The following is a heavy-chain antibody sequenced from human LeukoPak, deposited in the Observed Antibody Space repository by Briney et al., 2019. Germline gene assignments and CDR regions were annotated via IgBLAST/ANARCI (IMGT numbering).Heavy chain of an antibody. D-gene: IGHD3-10*01. Sequence: GGSLRLSCAASGFTVSSNYMSWVRQAPGKGLEWVSVIYSGGSTYYADSVKGRFTISRDNSKNTLYLQMNSLRAGDTAVYYCARAVVWFGELLDYYGMDVWGQGTTVTVSS. CDR2: IYSGGST. J-gene: IGHJ6*02. V-gene: IGHV3-53*05. CDR3: ARAVVWFGELLDYYGMDV. CDR1: GFTVSSNY.